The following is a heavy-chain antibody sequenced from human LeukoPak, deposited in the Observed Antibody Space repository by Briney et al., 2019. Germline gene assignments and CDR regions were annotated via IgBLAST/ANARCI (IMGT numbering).Heavy chain of an antibody. CDR1: GYTFTSYY. CDR3: ARDLMRTAAVLYMDV. CDR2: INPSGGST. J-gene: IGHJ6*03. D-gene: IGHD6-13*01. Sequence: ASVKVSCKASGYTFTSYYMHWVRQAPGQGLERMGIINPSGGSTSYAQKFQGRVTMTRDTSTSTVYMELSSLRSEDTAVYYCARDLMRTAAVLYMDVWGKGTTVTVSS. V-gene: IGHV1-46*01.